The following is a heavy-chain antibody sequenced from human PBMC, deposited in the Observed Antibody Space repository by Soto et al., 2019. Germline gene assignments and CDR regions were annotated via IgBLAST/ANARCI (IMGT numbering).Heavy chain of an antibody. CDR1: GFTFSSHW. V-gene: IGHV3-74*01. CDR3: ARVLSCSDGSCYSNFDY. D-gene: IGHD2-15*01. CDR2: ISSDGSTA. Sequence: PGGSLRLSCAASGFTFSSHWMHWVRQAPGKGLVWVSRISSDGSTATYADSVRGRFTISRDNAKNTLYLQMNSLRAEDTAMYYYARVLSCSDGSCYSNFDYWGQGTLVTVSS. J-gene: IGHJ4*02.